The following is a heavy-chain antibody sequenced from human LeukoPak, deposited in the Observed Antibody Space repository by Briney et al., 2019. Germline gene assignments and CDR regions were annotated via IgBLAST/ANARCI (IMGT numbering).Heavy chain of an antibody. CDR3: ARVGGQYWFDP. CDR1: GYTFTSYY. D-gene: IGHD3-16*01. CDR2: INPRGGST. J-gene: IGHJ5*02. Sequence: ASVKVSCKASGYTFTSYYMYWVRQAPAQGLEWMGIINPRGGSTSYAQMFQGRVTMTRDTSTSTVYMELSSLRSEDTAVYYCARVGGQYWFDPWGQGTLVTVSS. V-gene: IGHV1-46*01.